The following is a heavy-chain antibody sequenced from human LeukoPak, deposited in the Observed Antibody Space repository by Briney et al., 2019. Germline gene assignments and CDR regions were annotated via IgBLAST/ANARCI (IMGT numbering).Heavy chain of an antibody. V-gene: IGHV1-2*06. CDR3: ARVGDGLNDAFDI. D-gene: IGHD5-24*01. Sequence: GASVKVSCKASGYTFTGYYMQWVRQAPGQGLEWMGRINPNNGGTNYAQNFQGRVTMTRDTSITTVYMELSRLTYDDTAVYYCARVGDGLNDAFDIWGQGTMVTVSS. CDR1: GYTFTGYY. CDR2: INPNNGGT. J-gene: IGHJ3*02.